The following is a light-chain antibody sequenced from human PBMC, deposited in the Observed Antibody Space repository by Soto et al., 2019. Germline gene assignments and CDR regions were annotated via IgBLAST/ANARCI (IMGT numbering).Light chain of an antibody. V-gene: IGLV2-14*01. Sequence: QSALTQPASVSGSPGPSITISCTGTSSDVGGYNYVSWYQQHPGKAPKFMIYEVSNRPSGVSNRFSGSKSGNTASLTISGLQAEDESDYYCSSYTTSSTHWVFGGGTKLTVL. CDR2: EVS. CDR3: SSYTTSSTHWV. CDR1: SSDVGGYNY. J-gene: IGLJ3*02.